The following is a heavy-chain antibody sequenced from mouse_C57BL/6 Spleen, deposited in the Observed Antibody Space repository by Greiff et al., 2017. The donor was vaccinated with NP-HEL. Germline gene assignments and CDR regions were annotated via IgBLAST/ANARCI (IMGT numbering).Heavy chain of an antibody. CDR2: IDPSDSYT. CDR1: GYTFTSYW. Sequence: VQLQQSGAELVRPGTSVKLSCKASGYTFTSYWMHWVKQRPGQGLEWIGVIDPSDSYTNYNQKFKGKATLTVDTSSSTAYMQLSSLTSEDSAVYYCARYSAVTTVVADWGQGTLVTVSA. CDR3: ARYSAVTTVVAD. J-gene: IGHJ3*01. D-gene: IGHD1-1*01. V-gene: IGHV1-59*01.